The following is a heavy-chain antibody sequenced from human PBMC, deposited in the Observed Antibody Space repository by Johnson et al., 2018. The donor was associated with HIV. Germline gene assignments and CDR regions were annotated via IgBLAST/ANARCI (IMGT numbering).Heavy chain of an antibody. J-gene: IGHJ3*02. Sequence: QMQLVESGGGVVQPGRSLRLSCAASGFTFSSYAMHWVRQAPGKGLEWVAVISYDGSNKYYADSVKGRFTISRDNSKNTLYLQMNSLRAEDTAVFYCTSEGAFYDAFDIWGQGAMVTVSS. CDR3: TSEGAFYDAFDI. CDR1: GFTFSSYA. CDR2: ISYDGSNK. D-gene: IGHD3-16*01. V-gene: IGHV3-30-3*01.